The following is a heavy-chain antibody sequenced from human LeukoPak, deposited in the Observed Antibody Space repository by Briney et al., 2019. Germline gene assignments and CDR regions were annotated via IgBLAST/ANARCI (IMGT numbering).Heavy chain of an antibody. V-gene: IGHV3-23*01. CDR2: INKNGATI. J-gene: IGHJ6*02. CDR1: GFAFSTID. Sequence: GGSLRLSCADSGFAFSTIDLSWVRQAPGKGLEWLSYINKNGATIHYADSAKGRFTISRDNSKNTLYLQMNSLRAEDTAVYYCAKEMSTGDYYGMDVWGQGTTVTVSS. D-gene: IGHD4-17*01. CDR3: AKEMSTGDYYGMDV.